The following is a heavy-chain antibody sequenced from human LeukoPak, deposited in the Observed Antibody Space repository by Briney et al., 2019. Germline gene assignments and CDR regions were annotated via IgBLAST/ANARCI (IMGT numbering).Heavy chain of an antibody. J-gene: IGHJ4*02. CDR1: GFTFSSYA. CDR3: ARDYDYGDYFFDY. D-gene: IGHD4-17*01. CDR2: ISYDGSNK. V-gene: IGHV3-30-3*01. Sequence: HPGGSLRLSCAASGFTFSSYAMHWVRQAPGKGLEWVAVISYDGSNKYYADSVKGRFTISRDNSENTLYLQMNSLRPEDTAVYYCARDYDYGDYFFDYWGQGTLVTVSS.